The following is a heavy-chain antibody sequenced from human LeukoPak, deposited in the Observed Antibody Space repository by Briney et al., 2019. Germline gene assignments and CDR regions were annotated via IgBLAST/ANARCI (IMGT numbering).Heavy chain of an antibody. CDR3: ARGITPGGGYDILTGYYDY. V-gene: IGHV4-31*03. J-gene: IGHJ4*02. D-gene: IGHD3-9*01. CDR1: GGSISSGGYY. Sequence: PSQTLSLTCTVSGGSISSGGYYWSWLRQHPGKGLEWIGYIYYSGSTYYNPSLKSRVTISVDTSKDQFSLKLSSVTAADTAVYYCARGITPGGGYDILTGYYDYWGQGTLVTVSS. CDR2: IYYSGST.